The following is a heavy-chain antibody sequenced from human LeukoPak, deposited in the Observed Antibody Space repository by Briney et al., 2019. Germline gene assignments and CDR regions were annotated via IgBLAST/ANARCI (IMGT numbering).Heavy chain of an antibody. CDR2: ISRSSSYI. Sequence: PGGALRVSCLASGFTFSSYSMNGVGQAPAKGGEGVSSISRSSSYIYYSDSVKGRFTISRDNAKTSLYMQMTRLRAEDTAVYYCARDLGYCTNGVCYAYHFDYSGQGSPVT. CDR1: GFTFSSYS. CDR3: ARDLGYCTNGVCYAYHFDY. V-gene: IGHV3-21*01. D-gene: IGHD2-8*01. J-gene: IGHJ4*02.